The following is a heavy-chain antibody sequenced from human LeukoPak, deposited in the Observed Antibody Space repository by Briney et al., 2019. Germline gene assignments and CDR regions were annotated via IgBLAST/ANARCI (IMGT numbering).Heavy chain of an antibody. J-gene: IGHJ4*02. Sequence: PSETLSLTCTVSGGSVSGGSYYWSWIRQPPGKGLEWIGYIYYSGSTNYNPSLKSRVTISVDTSKNQFSLKLSSVTAADTAVYYCAREVSSGWSLRGYYFDYWGQGTLVTVSS. CDR2: IYYSGST. V-gene: IGHV4-61*01. D-gene: IGHD6-19*01. CDR3: AREVSSGWSLRGYYFDY. CDR1: GGSVSGGSYY.